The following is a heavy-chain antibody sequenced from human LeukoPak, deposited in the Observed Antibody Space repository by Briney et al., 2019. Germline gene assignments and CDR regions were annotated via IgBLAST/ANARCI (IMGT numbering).Heavy chain of an antibody. V-gene: IGHV4-4*09. J-gene: IGHJ6*02. Sequence: PSETLSLTCTVSGVSINSHYLNWIRQPPGKGLEWIGYIYGSGRTNYNPSLKSRVTISVDTSKNQFSLKLSSVTAADTAVYYCARLAAAGTLYYGMDVWGQGTTVTVSS. CDR2: IYGSGRT. CDR3: ARLAAAGTLYYGMDV. CDR1: GVSINSHY. D-gene: IGHD6-13*01.